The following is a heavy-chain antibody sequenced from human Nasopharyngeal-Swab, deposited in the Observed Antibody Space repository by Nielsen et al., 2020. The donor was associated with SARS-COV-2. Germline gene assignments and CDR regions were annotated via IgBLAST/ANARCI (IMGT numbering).Heavy chain of an antibody. CDR2: ISSNGGST. V-gene: IGHV3-64*01. D-gene: IGHD6-19*01. CDR3: ARGRSSGWYKAFDI. J-gene: IGHJ3*02. Sequence: SCAASGFTFSSYAMHWVRQAPGKGLEYVSAISSNGGSTYYANSVKGRFTISRDNSKNTLYLQMGSLRAEDMAVYYCARGRSSGWYKAFDIWGQGTMVTVSS. CDR1: GFTFSSYA.